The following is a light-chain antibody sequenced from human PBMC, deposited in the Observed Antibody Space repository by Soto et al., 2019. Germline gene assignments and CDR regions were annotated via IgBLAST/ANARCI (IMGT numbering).Light chain of an antibody. Sequence: DVVMTQSPLSLPVTLGQPASISCRSSQCLIHSDGNTYLSWFQQRPGQSPRRLIYEVSDRDSGVPDRFTGSGSGTDFTLKISRVEAEDVGVYYCMQGTHWPWTFGQGTEVEIK. CDR3: MQGTHWPWT. J-gene: IGKJ1*01. CDR2: EVS. V-gene: IGKV2-30*02. CDR1: QCLIHSDGNTY.